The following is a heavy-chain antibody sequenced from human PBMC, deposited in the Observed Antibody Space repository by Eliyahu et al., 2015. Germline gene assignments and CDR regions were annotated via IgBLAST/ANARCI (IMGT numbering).Heavy chain of an antibody. J-gene: IGHJ4*02. Sequence: QVQLVESGGGVVQPGRSLRLSCAASGFTXSNYGMHWVHQAPGKGLEWVAVISYDGSNKYYADSVKGRFTISRDNSKNMLYLQMNSLRAEDTAVYYCAKGPYDFGDYEIDYWGQGTLVTVSS. CDR2: ISYDGSNK. CDR1: GFTXSNYG. V-gene: IGHV3-30*18. CDR3: AKGPYDFGDYEIDY. D-gene: IGHD4-17*01.